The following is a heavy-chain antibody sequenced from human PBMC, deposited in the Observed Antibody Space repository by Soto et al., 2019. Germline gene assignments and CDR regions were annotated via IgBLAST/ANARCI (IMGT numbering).Heavy chain of an antibody. CDR1: GFIFSSYG. J-gene: IGHJ4*02. V-gene: IGHV3-30*18. CDR2: VSHDGSNK. Sequence: QVQLVESGGGVVQPERSLRLSCEASGFIFSSYGMHWVRQAPGKGLEWVAVVSHDGSNKKYVDSVEGRFTISRDNSKNTLYLQMNSLRAEDTAVYYCAKDTYYYSSCGYYIFDYWGQGTLVTVSS. D-gene: IGHD3-22*01. CDR3: AKDTYYYSSCGYYIFDY.